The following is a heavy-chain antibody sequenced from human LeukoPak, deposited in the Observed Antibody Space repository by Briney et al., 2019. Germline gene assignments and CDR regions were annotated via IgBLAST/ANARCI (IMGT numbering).Heavy chain of an antibody. V-gene: IGHV3-30*04. CDR2: ISYDGRNK. J-gene: IGHJ4*02. CDR1: GFTFSSYE. Sequence: GGSLRLSCAASGFTFSSYEMNWVRQAPGKGLEWVAVISYDGRNKYYADSVKGRFTISRDNSKNTLYLQMNSLRPEDTAVYYCARTSQTFDYWGQGTLVTVSS. CDR3: ARTSQTFDY.